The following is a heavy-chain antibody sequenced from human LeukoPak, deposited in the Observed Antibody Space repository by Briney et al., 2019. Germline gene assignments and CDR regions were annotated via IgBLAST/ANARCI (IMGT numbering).Heavy chain of an antibody. Sequence: GGSLRLSCAASGFTFSSYGMHWVRQAPGKGLEWEAFIRYDGSNKYYADSVKGRFTISRDNSKNTLYLQMNSLRAEDTAVYYCAKEPDLWFGEYYFDYWGQGTLVTVSS. CDR2: IRYDGSNK. CDR3: AKEPDLWFGEYYFDY. V-gene: IGHV3-30*02. CDR1: GFTFSSYG. D-gene: IGHD3-10*01. J-gene: IGHJ4*02.